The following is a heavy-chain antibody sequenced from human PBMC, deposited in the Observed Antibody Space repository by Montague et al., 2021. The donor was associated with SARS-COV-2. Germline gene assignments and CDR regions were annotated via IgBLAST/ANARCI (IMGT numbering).Heavy chain of an antibody. V-gene: IGHV1-24*01. CDR2: FDPEDGET. CDR3: ATALAAAGTLPPLN. D-gene: IGHD6-13*01. Sequence: SVKVPCKVSGYTLTELSMHWVRQAPGKGLEWMGGFDPEDGETIYAQKFQGRVTMTEDTSTDTAYMELSSLRSEDTAVYYCATALAAAGTLPPLNWGQGTLVTVSS. J-gene: IGHJ4*02. CDR1: GYTLTELS.